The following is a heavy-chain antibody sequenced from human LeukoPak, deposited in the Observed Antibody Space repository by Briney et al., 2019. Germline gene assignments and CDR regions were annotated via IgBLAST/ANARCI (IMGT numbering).Heavy chain of an antibody. V-gene: IGHV4-31*03. J-gene: IGHJ4*02. CDR1: GGSISSGGYY. D-gene: IGHD4-17*01. Sequence: SETLSLTCTVSGGSISSGGYYWSWIRQHPGKGLEWIGYIYYSGSTYYNPSLKGRVTISVDTSKDQFSLKLSSVTAADTAVYYCARGGLYGDLDYWGQGTLVTVSS. CDR3: ARGGLYGDLDY. CDR2: IYYSGST.